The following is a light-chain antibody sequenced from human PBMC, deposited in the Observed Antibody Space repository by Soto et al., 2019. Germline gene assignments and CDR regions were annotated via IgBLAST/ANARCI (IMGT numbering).Light chain of an antibody. CDR3: QQYITSAFT. CDR2: GAS. Sequence: EIVLTQSPGTLSLSPGERATLSCRASQSVNNYLVWYRQRPGQAPRLLIHGASIRPTGIPDRFSGSGSGTDFTLTISRLEPEDFAEYYCQQYITSAFTFGPGTKVDIK. CDR1: QSVNNY. V-gene: IGKV3-20*01. J-gene: IGKJ3*01.